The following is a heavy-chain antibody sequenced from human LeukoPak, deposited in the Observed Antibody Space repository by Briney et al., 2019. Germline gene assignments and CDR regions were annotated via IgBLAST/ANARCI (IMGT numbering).Heavy chain of an antibody. V-gene: IGHV3-48*01. Sequence: GGSLRLSCAASGFSFTAYSMNWVRQAPGRGLEWISYIGPGGDIYYADSVTGRFTVSRDTAKNPLYLQMNGLRVEDTAVYYCARRFDSWGQGTLVTVSS. CDR1: GFSFTAYS. CDR2: IGPGGDI. CDR3: ARRFDS. J-gene: IGHJ4*02.